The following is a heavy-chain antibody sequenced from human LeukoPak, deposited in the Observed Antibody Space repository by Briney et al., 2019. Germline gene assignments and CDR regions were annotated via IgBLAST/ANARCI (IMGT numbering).Heavy chain of an antibody. D-gene: IGHD3-10*02. CDR1: GGSINNYY. CDR2: VFYTGYT. V-gene: IGHV4-59*01. CDR3: ARDPSVRGVIYYMDV. J-gene: IGHJ6*03. Sequence: SETLSLTCTVSGGSINNYYWSWVRQPPGKGLEWIGYVFYTGYTHYNPSLKSRVTISVDTSTSTVYMELSSLRSEDTAVYYCARDPSVRGVIYYMDVWGKGTTVTISS.